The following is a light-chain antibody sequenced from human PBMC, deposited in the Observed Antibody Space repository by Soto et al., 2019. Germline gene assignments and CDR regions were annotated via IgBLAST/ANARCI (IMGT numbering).Light chain of an antibody. CDR3: QQYNKWPPLT. CDR1: QSLSSN. CDR2: GAS. Sequence: EIVMTQSPDTLSVSPGERATLSCRASQSLSSNLAWYQQKPGQAPRLLIYGASTRATGIPTRFSGSGSGTDFTLTISSLQSEDFAVYYCQQYNKWPPLTFGPGTKVDMK. J-gene: IGKJ3*01. V-gene: IGKV3-15*01.